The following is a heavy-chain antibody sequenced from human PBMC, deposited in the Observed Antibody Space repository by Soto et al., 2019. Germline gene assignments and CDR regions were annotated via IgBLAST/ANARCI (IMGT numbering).Heavy chain of an antibody. D-gene: IGHD2-2*02. CDR1: GGTFSSYA. Sequence: QVQLVQSGAEVKKPGSSVEVSCKASGGTFSSYAISWVRQAPGQGLEWMGGIIPSVGTANYAKKFQGRVTITGDESPSTAYMELGSLRSESTAVDYWARGRGGDCSCPCGYRAFPLDYWGQGTLVTVSS. CDR3: ARGRGGDCSCPCGYRAFPLDY. CDR2: IIPSVGTA. V-gene: IGHV1-69*01. J-gene: IGHJ4*02.